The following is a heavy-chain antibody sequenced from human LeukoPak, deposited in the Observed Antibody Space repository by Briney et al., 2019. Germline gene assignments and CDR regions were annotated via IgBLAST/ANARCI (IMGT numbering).Heavy chain of an antibody. CDR1: GGTFSSYA. D-gene: IGHD2-21*02. CDR3: ARDLISGDWTWDI. J-gene: IGHJ3*02. Sequence: ASVKVSCKASGGTFSSYAISWVRQAPGQGLEWMGGIIPIYGTANYAQEFQGRVTITADESTSTAYMELSSLRSEDTAVYYCARDLISGDWTWDIWGQGTMVTVSS. V-gene: IGHV1-69*13. CDR2: IIPIYGTA.